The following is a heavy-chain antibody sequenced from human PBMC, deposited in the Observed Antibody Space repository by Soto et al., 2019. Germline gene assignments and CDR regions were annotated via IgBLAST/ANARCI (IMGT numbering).Heavy chain of an antibody. J-gene: IGHJ4*02. CDR2: IYPGDSDT. Sequence: PGESLKISCKGSGYSFTSYWIGWVRQMPGKGLEWMGIIYPGDSDTRYSPSLQGQVTISADKSISTAYLQWSSLKASDIAMYYCARLWYSSSGFLYFDYWGQGTLVTVSS. D-gene: IGHD3-22*01. V-gene: IGHV5-51*01. CDR3: ARLWYSSSGFLYFDY. CDR1: GYSFTSYW.